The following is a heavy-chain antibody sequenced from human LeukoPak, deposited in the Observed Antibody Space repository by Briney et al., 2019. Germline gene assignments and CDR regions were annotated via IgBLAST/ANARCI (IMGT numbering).Heavy chain of an antibody. J-gene: IGHJ4*02. CDR2: IHYSGST. V-gene: IGHV4-59*01. D-gene: IGHD1-20*01. CDR3: ARGHLTGRGYFDY. CDR1: GGSISSDF. Sequence: SETLSLTCTVSGGSISSDFWSWIRQPPGKGLEWIGYIHYSGSTNYNPSLNSRGTISVDTSKNQFSLKLTSVTAADTAVYYCARGHLTGRGYFDYWGQGTLVTVSS.